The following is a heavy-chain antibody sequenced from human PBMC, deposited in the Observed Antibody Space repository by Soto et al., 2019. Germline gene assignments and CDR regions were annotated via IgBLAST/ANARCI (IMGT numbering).Heavy chain of an antibody. V-gene: IGHV3-48*01. J-gene: IGHJ4*02. CDR3: ARAGMMTKVTKCYCDY. CDR2: ISSSSSTI. Sequence: EVQLVESGGGLVQPGGSLRLSCAASGFTFSSYSMNWVRQAPGKWLELVSYISSSSSTIYYADSVKGRFTISRDNAKNSLYLQMNSLRAEDTAVYYCARAGMMTKVTKCYCDYCGQGTLVTVSS. CDR1: GFTFSSYS. D-gene: IGHD4-4*01.